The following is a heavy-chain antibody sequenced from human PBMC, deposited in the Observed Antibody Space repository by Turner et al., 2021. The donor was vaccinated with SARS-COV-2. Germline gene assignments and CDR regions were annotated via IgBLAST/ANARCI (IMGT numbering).Heavy chain of an antibody. Sequence: QVHLQESGQGLVRPSGTLSLTCTVSGGPFSGANWWNWVRQAPGKGLEWIGEIHHYGGTNYNPSLKSRVSISLDDSKRQFSLILNSATAADTAVYYCARGGGYCLDYWGQGMLVTVSS. J-gene: IGHJ4*02. CDR1: GGPFSGANW. CDR3: ARGGGYCLDY. V-gene: IGHV4-4*02. CDR2: IHHYGGT. D-gene: IGHD2-21*01.